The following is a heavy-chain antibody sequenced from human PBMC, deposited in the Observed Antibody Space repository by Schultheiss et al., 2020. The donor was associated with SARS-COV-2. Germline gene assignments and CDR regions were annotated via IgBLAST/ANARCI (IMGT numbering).Heavy chain of an antibody. CDR2: IYYSGST. CDR1: GGSISSSSYY. J-gene: IGHJ4*02. D-gene: IGHD4-17*01. CDR3: ARVDYGDLRVDY. Sequence: SETLSLTCTVSGGSISSSSYYWGWIRQPPGKGLEWIGSIYYSGSTYYNPSLKSRVTISVDTSKNQFSLKLSSVTAADTAVYYCARVDYGDLRVDYWGQGTLVTASS. V-gene: IGHV4-39*07.